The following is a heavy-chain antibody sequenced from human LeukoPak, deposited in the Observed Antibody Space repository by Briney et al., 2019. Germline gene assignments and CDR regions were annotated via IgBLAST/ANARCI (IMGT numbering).Heavy chain of an antibody. V-gene: IGHV1-18*01. CDR3: ASGREGYNPSDY. Sequence: ASVKVSCKASGYNFPSYGVSWVRQAPGQGLEGMGWISGYNGNTNYEQKYQGRVTLTTDTSTSTAYMELRSLRSDDTAVYYCASGREGYNPSDYWGQGTLVTVSS. CDR2: ISGYNGNT. J-gene: IGHJ4*02. CDR1: GYNFPSYG. D-gene: IGHD5-24*01.